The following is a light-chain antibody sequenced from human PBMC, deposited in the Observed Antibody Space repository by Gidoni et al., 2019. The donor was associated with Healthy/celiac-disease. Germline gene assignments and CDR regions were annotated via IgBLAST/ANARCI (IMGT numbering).Light chain of an antibody. J-gene: IGKJ2*02. CDR1: QGSSSW. Sequence: LQITKSPSSVSASVGDRVTITCRASQGSSSWLAWYQQKPGKAPKLLIYAASSLQSGVPSRFSGSGSGTDFTLTSSSLQPEDFATYYCQQANSFPRTFGQGTKLEIK. V-gene: IGKV1-12*01. CDR3: QQANSFPRT. CDR2: AAS.